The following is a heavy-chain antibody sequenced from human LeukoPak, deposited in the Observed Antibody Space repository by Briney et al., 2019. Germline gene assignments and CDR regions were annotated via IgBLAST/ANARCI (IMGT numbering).Heavy chain of an antibody. J-gene: IGHJ5*02. D-gene: IGHD2-2*01. Sequence: SQTLSLTCTVSGGSISSGDYYWSWIRQPPGKGLEWIGYIYYSGSTYYNPSLKSRVTISVDTSKNQFSLKLSSVTAADTAVYYCAREGLIVVVPAATESWFDPWGQGTLVTVSS. CDR3: AREGLIVVVPAATESWFDP. V-gene: IGHV4-30-4*08. CDR1: GGSISSGDYY. CDR2: IYYSGST.